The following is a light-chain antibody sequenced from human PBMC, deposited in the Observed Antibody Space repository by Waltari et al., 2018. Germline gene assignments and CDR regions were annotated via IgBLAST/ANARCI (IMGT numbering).Light chain of an antibody. CDR1: SSDLGCYTY. Sequence: QPALPQPASVSGSPGQSITIPCTGTSSDLGCYTYVSCYQQLPARAPKLIIYDVSNRPSGVSNRFSGSKSGNTASLTISGLQGEDEADYYCSSYVSSSTLELFGGGTSLAVL. V-gene: IGLV2-14*03. CDR2: DVS. J-gene: IGLJ2*01. CDR3: SSYVSSSTLEL.